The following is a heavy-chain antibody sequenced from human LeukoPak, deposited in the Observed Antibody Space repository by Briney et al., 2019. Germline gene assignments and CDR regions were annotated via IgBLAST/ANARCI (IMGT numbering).Heavy chain of an antibody. CDR1: GFTVSSNY. J-gene: IGHJ4*02. D-gene: IGHD5-24*01. CDR3: AKDWAGSDKRYYFDY. V-gene: IGHV3-48*01. Sequence: PGRSLRLSCADSGFTVSSNYMSWVRQAPGKGLEWVSYISSSSSTIYYADSVKGRFTISRDNSQNTLYLQMNSLRAEDTAVYYCAKDWAGSDKRYYFDYWGQGTLVTVSS. CDR2: ISSSSSTI.